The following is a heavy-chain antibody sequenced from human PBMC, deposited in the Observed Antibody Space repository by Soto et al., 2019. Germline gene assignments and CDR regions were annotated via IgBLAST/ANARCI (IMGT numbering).Heavy chain of an antibody. V-gene: IGHV3-30*18. CDR2: ISYDGSNK. D-gene: IGHD2-2*01. CDR3: AKDQKLVGSCSSTSCYDDYGMDV. Sequence: GGTLSLYSAASGFTFSSNVKHCGHHPQGKGLVLVAVISYDGSNKYYADSVKGRFTISRDNSKNTLYLQMNSLRAEDTAVYYCAKDQKLVGSCSSTSCYDDYGMDVWGQGT. J-gene: IGHJ6*02. CDR1: GFTFSSNV.